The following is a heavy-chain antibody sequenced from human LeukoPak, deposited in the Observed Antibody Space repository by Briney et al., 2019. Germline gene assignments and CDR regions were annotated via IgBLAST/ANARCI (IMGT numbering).Heavy chain of an antibody. CDR1: GFIFMNYD. D-gene: IGHD6-13*01. V-gene: IGHV3-23*01. J-gene: IGHJ1*01. CDR3: AKVGATAGTLRIEYFQH. CDR2: ISGSGRTT. Sequence: GGSLRLSCKGTGFIFMNYDMSWVRQVPGKGLEWVSGISGSGRTTYYADSVKGRFTISRDNSKNTLYLQMNSLRAEDTAVYFCAKVGATAGTLRIEYFQHWGQGTLVTVSS.